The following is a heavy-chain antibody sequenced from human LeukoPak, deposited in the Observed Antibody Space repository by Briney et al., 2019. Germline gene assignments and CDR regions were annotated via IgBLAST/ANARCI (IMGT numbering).Heavy chain of an antibody. Sequence: SETLSLICIVSGGSITSYYWSWIRQPPGKGLEWIGRIYTSGTTKYNPSLKSRVTISVDTSKNQFSLRLSSVTAADTAVYYCARVGAVAGTVDYWGQGTLVTVSS. V-gene: IGHV4-4*07. J-gene: IGHJ4*02. CDR2: IYTSGTT. D-gene: IGHD6-19*01. CDR3: ARVGAVAGTVDY. CDR1: GGSITSYY.